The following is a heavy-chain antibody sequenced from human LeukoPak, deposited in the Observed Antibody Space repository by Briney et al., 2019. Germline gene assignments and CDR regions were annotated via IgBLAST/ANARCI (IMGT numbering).Heavy chain of an antibody. D-gene: IGHD3-22*01. V-gene: IGHV1-2*04. CDR3: ARALLGYDIKYGMDV. J-gene: IGHJ6*02. Sequence: ALVKVSCKASGYTFTGYYMHWVRQAPGQGLEWMGWINPNSGGTNYAQKFQGWVTMTRDTSISTAYMELSRLRSDDTAVYYCARALLGYDIKYGMDVWGQGTTVTVSS. CDR2: INPNSGGT. CDR1: GYTFTGYY.